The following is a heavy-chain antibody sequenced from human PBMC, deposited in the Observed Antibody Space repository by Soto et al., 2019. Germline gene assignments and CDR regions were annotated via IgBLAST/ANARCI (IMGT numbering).Heavy chain of an antibody. CDR3: ARGLRRPTMIVVVIPRPYGWFDP. Sequence: PSETLSLTCTVSGGSISSSNYYWGWVRQPPGKGLEWIGSIYYSGSTYYDPSLKSRVTISVDTSKNQFSLKLSSVTAADTAVYYCARGLRRPTMIVVVIPRPYGWFDPWGQGTLVTVSS. J-gene: IGHJ5*02. CDR2: IYYSGST. CDR1: GGSISSSNYY. V-gene: IGHV4-39*01. D-gene: IGHD3-22*01.